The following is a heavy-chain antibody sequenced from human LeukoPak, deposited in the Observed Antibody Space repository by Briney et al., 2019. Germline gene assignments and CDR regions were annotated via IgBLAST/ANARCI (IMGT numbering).Heavy chain of an antibody. CDR1: GFTISSYG. Sequence: PGGSLRLSCAASGFTISSYGMHWVRQAPGKGLEWVAVISYDGSNKCYADSVKGRFTISRDNARNSLYLQMNSLRAEDTAVYYCAKQGRDWLRDYYYYMDVWGKGTTVTISS. V-gene: IGHV3-30*18. D-gene: IGHD3-9*01. J-gene: IGHJ6*03. CDR2: ISYDGSNK. CDR3: AKQGRDWLRDYYYYMDV.